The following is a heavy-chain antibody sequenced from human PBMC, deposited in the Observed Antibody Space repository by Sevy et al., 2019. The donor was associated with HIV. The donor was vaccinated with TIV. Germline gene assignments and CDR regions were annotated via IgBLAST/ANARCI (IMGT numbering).Heavy chain of an antibody. CDR1: GDSISSYY. Sequence: SETLSLTCTVSGDSISSYYWSWIRQPPGKGLEWIGYIFYNGITNYNPSLKSRVTISVDTSKNQFSLKLSSVTASDTAVYYRARSIAAPRGMDVWGQGTTVTVSS. D-gene: IGHD6-6*01. J-gene: IGHJ6*02. CDR3: ARSIAAPRGMDV. CDR2: IFYNGIT. V-gene: IGHV4-59*01.